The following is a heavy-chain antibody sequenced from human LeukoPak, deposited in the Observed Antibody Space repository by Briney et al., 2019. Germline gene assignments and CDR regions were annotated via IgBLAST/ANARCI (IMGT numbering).Heavy chain of an antibody. V-gene: IGHV4-31*03. D-gene: IGHD3-16*02. CDR2: IYYSGST. CDR3: AGHPNVIASYYFDY. Sequence: SQTLSLTCTVSGGSISSGGSYWTWIRQHPGKGLEWIGYIYYSGSTYYNPSLKSRVTISVDTSKNQFSLKLSSVTAADTAVYYCAGHPNVIASYYFDYWGQGTLVTVSS. CDR1: GGSISSGGSY. J-gene: IGHJ4*02.